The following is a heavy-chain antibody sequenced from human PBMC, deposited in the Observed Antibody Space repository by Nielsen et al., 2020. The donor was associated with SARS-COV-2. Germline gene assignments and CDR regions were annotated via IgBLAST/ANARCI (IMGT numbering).Heavy chain of an antibody. J-gene: IGHJ4*02. CDR2: IYYSGST. Sequence: SETLSLTCTVSGGSISSSSYYWGWIRQPPGKGLEWIGSIYYSGSTYYNPSLKSRVTISVDTSKNQFSLKLSPVTAADTAVYYCARGGDSIWFGELVNGFDYWGQGTLVTVSS. CDR3: ARGGDSIWFGELVNGFDY. D-gene: IGHD3-10*01. V-gene: IGHV4-39*07. CDR1: GGSISSSSYY.